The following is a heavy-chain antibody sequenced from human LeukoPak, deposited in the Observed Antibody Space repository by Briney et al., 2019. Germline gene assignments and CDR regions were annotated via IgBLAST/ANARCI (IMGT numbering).Heavy chain of an antibody. D-gene: IGHD5-12*01. CDR3: ARRAGRRGIVATHYYGMDV. Sequence: GGSLRLSCAASGFTFSSYEMNWVRQAPGKGLEWVSYISSSGSTIYYADSVKGRFTISRDNAKNSLYLQMNSLRAEDTAVYYCARRAGRRGIVATHYYGMDVWGQGTTVTVSS. J-gene: IGHJ6*02. V-gene: IGHV3-48*03. CDR1: GFTFSSYE. CDR2: ISSSGSTI.